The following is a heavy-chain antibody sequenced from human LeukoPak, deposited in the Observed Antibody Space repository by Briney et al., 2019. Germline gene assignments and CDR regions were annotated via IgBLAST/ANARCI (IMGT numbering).Heavy chain of an antibody. D-gene: IGHD6-13*01. J-gene: IGHJ4*02. CDR1: GFTFSSHS. Sequence: PGGSLRLSCAASGFTFSSHSMNWVRQAPGKGLEWVSSISSSSSYIYYADSVKGRFTIPRDNAKNSLYLQMNSLRAEDTAVYYCARGRDSSSWSPVFDYWGQGTLVTVSS. CDR3: ARGRDSSSWSPVFDY. V-gene: IGHV3-21*01. CDR2: ISSSSSYI.